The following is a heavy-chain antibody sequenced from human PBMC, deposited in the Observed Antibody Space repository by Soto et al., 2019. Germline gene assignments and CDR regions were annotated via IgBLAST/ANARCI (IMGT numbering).Heavy chain of an antibody. CDR1: GFTFSSYA. V-gene: IGHV3-23*01. CDR3: ANNFSGQRGEYDYYQH. D-gene: IGHD3-10*01. CDR2: ISGSGGST. Sequence: GGSLRLSCAASGFTFSSYAMSWVRQAPGKGLEWVSAISGSGGSTYYADSVKGRFTISRDNSKNTLYLQMNSLRAEDTAVYYCANNFSGQRGEYDYYQHRGQRTLDTGS. J-gene: IGHJ1*01.